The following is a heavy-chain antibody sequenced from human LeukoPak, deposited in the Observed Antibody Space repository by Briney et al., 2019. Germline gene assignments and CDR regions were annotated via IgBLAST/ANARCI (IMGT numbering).Heavy chain of an antibody. CDR2: INPNSGGT. Sequence: ASVKVSCKASGYTFTAYYIHWVRQAPGQGVEWMGWINPNSGGTNYAQKFQGRVTMTRDTSISTAYMEMSRLRSDDTAVYYCARVGATVTTIDYWGQGTLVTVSS. J-gene: IGHJ4*02. CDR1: GYTFTAYY. V-gene: IGHV1-2*02. D-gene: IGHD4-17*01. CDR3: ARVGATVTTIDY.